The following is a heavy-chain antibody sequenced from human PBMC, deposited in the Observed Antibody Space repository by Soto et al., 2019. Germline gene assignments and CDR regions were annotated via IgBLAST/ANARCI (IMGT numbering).Heavy chain of an antibody. J-gene: IGHJ3*02. Sequence: ASVKVSCKVSGYTLTELSMHWVRRAPGKGLEWMRGFDPEDGETIYAQKFQGRVTMTEDTSTDTAYMELSSLRSEDTAVYYCATVEYSSSPDAFDIWGQGTMVTVSS. CDR2: FDPEDGET. CDR3: ATVEYSSSPDAFDI. V-gene: IGHV1-24*01. D-gene: IGHD6-6*01. CDR1: GYTLTELS.